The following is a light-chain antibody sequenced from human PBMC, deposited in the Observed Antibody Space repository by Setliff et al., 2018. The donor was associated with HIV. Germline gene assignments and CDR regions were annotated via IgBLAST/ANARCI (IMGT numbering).Light chain of an antibody. Sequence: DIQMTQSPSTLSASVGDKVTIPCRASQSVSSWLAWYQQKPGKAPKLLIYKASSLESGVPSRFSGSGSGTEFTLTISSLQPDDFATYYCQQYNNYWTFGQGTKVDIK. CDR1: QSVSSW. J-gene: IGKJ1*01. V-gene: IGKV1-5*03. CDR2: KAS. CDR3: QQYNNYWT.